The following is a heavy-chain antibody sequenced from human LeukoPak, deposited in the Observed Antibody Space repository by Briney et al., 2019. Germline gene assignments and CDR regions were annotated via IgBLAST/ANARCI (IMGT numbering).Heavy chain of an antibody. Sequence: PSQTLSLTCTVSGGSISSGGCYWSWIRQHPGKGLEWIGYIYYSGLTYYNPSLKSRVTISVDMSKNQFSLKLSSVTAADTAVYSSARALDDDSSGYYASYYLDYWGQGTLVTVSS. CDR1: GGSISSGGCY. V-gene: IGHV4-31*03. D-gene: IGHD3-22*01. J-gene: IGHJ4*02. CDR3: ARALDDDSSGYYASYYLDY. CDR2: IYYSGLT.